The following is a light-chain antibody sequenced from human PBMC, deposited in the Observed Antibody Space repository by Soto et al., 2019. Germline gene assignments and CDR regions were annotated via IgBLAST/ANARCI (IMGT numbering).Light chain of an antibody. CDR1: SSDVGGYNY. V-gene: IGLV2-8*01. J-gene: IGLJ2*01. CDR2: EVS. CDR3: ISYAGSNNFGV. Sequence: QSALTQPPSASGSPGQSVTISCTGTSSDVGGYNYVSWYQQHPGKAPKLIIYEVSKRPSGVPDRFSGSKSGNTASLTVSGLQAEDEADYYCISYAGSNNFGVFGGGTQLTVL.